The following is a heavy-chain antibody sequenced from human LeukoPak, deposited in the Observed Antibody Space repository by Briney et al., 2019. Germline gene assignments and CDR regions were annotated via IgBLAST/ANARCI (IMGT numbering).Heavy chain of an antibody. CDR1: GGSFSGYY. V-gene: IGHV4-34*01. CDR2: INHSGST. J-gene: IGHJ4*02. CDR3: ARDGHSSGIDY. Sequence: PSETLSLTCAVYGGSFSGYYWSWIRQPPGKGLEWIGEINHSGSTNYNPSLKSRVTISVDTSNNQFSLKLSSVTAADTAVYYCARDGHSSGIDYWGQGTLVTVSS. D-gene: IGHD6-19*01.